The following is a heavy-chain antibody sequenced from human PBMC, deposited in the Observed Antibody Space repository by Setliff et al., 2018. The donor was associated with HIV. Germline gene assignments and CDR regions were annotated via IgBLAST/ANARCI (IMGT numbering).Heavy chain of an antibody. CDR2: INPSGGST. V-gene: IGHV1-46*01. CDR3: ARVGVPRAFDI. Sequence: ASVKVSCKSSGYTFTSYYMHWVRQAPGQGLEWMGIINPSGGSTSYAQKFQGRVTMTRDTSTSTVYMELSSLRSEDTAVYYCARVGVPRAFDIWGQGTLVTVSS. J-gene: IGHJ3*02. CDR1: GYTFTSYY. D-gene: IGHD3-10*01.